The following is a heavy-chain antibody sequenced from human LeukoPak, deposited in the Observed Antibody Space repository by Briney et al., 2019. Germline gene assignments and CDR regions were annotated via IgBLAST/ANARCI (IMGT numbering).Heavy chain of an antibody. CDR2: ISGSGGST. J-gene: IGHJ4*02. Sequence: GGSLRLSCAASGFTFSSYAMSWVRQAPGKGLEWVSAISGSGGSTYYADSVKGRFTISRDNAKNSLYLQMNSLRAEDTAVYYCASLSPGKGPIAAARWGQGTLVTVSS. V-gene: IGHV3-23*01. CDR3: ASLSPGKGPIAAAR. D-gene: IGHD6-13*01. CDR1: GFTFSSYA.